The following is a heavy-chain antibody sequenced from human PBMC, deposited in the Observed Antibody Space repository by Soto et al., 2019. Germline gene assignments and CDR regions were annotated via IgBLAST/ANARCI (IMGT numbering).Heavy chain of an antibody. J-gene: IGHJ4*02. Sequence: QVQLVQSGAELKKPGASVKVSCKASGYTFSNYDMNWVRQATGQGPEWIGWVNPTNGDTGYSQKFQGRVTLTTDISTTTAYIELTSLRSEDTAIYYCAQVSRKGSAIDFDYWGQGTLITVSS. D-gene: IGHD3-10*01. CDR2: VNPTNGDT. CDR1: GYTFSNYD. CDR3: AQVSRKGSAIDFDY. V-gene: IGHV1-8*01.